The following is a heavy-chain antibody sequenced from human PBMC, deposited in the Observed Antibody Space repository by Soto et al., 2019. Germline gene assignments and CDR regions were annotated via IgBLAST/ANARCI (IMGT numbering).Heavy chain of an antibody. V-gene: IGHV1-3*01. CDR2: INADNGNT. Sequence: QVQLVQSGAEVKKPGSSVKVSCKASGGTFSSYAISWVRQAPGQGLEWMGWINADNGNTKYSQKFQGRVTITRDTSASTAYMELSSLRSEDTAVYYCARAVVADYYYYYYGMDVWGQGTTVTVSS. J-gene: IGHJ6*02. D-gene: IGHD2-15*01. CDR1: GGTFSSYA. CDR3: ARAVVADYYYYYYGMDV.